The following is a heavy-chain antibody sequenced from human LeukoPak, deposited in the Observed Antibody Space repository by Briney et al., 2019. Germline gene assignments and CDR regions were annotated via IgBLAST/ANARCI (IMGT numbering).Heavy chain of an antibody. Sequence: TSETLSLTCVVSGGGSFTDYSWNWLRQSPGKGLEWVGEITHAAILNYNPSLKGRVAISVDTSKNQVSLKLDSMTAADTAMYYCARDQNTWSYRYYSYMDVWGKGTTVTVSS. V-gene: IGHV4-34*01. D-gene: IGHD3-16*01. J-gene: IGHJ6*03. CDR1: GGGSFTDYS. CDR2: ITHAAIL. CDR3: ARDQNTWSYRYYSYMDV.